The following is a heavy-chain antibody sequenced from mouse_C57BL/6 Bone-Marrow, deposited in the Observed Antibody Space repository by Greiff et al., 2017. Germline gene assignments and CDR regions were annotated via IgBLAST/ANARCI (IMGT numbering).Heavy chain of an antibody. J-gene: IGHJ3*01. V-gene: IGHV5-6*01. D-gene: IGHD1-1*01. CDR3: ARLYYGSSGAY. Sequence: EVQVVESGGDLVKPGGSLKLSCAASGFTFSSYGMSWVRQTPDKRLEWVATISSGGSYTYYPDSVKGRFTISRDNAKNTLYLQMSSLKSEDTAMYYCARLYYGSSGAYWGQGTLVTVSA. CDR2: ISSGGSYT. CDR1: GFTFSSYG.